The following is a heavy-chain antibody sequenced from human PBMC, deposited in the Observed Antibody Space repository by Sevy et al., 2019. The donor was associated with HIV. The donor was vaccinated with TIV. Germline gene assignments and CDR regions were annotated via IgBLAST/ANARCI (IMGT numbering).Heavy chain of an antibody. CDR3: AREGCTKPHDY. J-gene: IGHJ4*02. CDR2: LSFGCGEI. D-gene: IGHD2-8*01. V-gene: IGHV3-23*01. CDR1: GFTFNKYS. Sequence: GGSLRLSCAASGFTFNKYSMSWVRQPLGKGLEWVSTLSFGCGEINYADSVKGRFTISRGNSKSSVYLQMNNLRPEDTAVYYCAREGCTKPHDYWGQGTLVTVSS.